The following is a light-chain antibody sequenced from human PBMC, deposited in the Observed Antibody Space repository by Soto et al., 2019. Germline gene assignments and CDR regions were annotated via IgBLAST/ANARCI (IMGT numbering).Light chain of an antibody. CDR1: QSVSSSY. J-gene: IGKJ4*01. V-gene: IGKV3-20*01. CDR2: VAS. CDR3: QQYGRSPLT. Sequence: EIVLTQSPGTLSLSPGERATLSCRASQSVSSSYLGWYQQKPGQAPRLLISVASSRATGIPDRFSGSGSGTDFTLTISRLEPEDFAVYYCQQYGRSPLTFGGGTKVEIK.